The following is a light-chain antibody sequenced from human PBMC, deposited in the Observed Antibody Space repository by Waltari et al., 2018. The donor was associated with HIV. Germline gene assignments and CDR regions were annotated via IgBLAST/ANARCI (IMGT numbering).Light chain of an antibody. CDR1: QNINSY. Sequence: QSPSSLSASVGVRVTITCRASQNINSYLNWYQHKPGKAPKLLVYAASRLQGGVPSRFSGSGSGTEFTLTISSLQPDDFATYYCQQSFSSPSFGQGTRVEIK. J-gene: IGKJ1*01. CDR3: QQSFSSPS. CDR2: AAS. V-gene: IGKV1-39*01.